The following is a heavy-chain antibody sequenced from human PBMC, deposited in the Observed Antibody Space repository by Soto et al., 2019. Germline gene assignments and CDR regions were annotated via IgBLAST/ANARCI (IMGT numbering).Heavy chain of an antibody. J-gene: IGHJ6*02. CDR3: AREDYSSLSYYYGMDV. CDR1: GFTFSSYA. V-gene: IGHV3-30-3*01. CDR2: ISNDGSNK. D-gene: IGHD6-13*01. Sequence: QVQLVESGGGVVQPGRSLRLSCAASGFTFSSYAMHWVRQAPGKGLEWVAVISNDGSNKYHADSVKGRFTISRDNSKHTLYLQMNSLRAEDTAVYFCAREDYSSLSYYYGMDVWGQGTTVTVSS.